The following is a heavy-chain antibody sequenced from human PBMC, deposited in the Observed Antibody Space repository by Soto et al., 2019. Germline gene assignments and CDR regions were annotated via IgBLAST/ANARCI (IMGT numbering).Heavy chain of an antibody. CDR2: INAGNGNT. CDR3: ASCPQNCITTSPCCLFFDY. Sequence: GASVKPTSKASGYRLSNYGMYWVRQAPGQRLVWMGLINAGNGNTKYSQKFQGRVTLTRDTSASTAYMELSSLRSEDTAVYYCASCPQNCITTSPCCLFFDYWGQGTLVTVSS. CDR1: GYRLSNYG. D-gene: IGHD2-2*01. J-gene: IGHJ4*02. V-gene: IGHV1-3*01.